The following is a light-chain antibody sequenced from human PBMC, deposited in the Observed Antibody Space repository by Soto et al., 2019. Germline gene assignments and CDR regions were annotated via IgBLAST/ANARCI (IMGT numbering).Light chain of an antibody. CDR1: SSDVGAYNF. J-gene: IGLJ2*01. CDR3: CSYAGSYTFGV. CDR2: DVN. V-gene: IGLV2-11*01. Sequence: QSALTQPRSVSESPGQSVTISCTGTSSDVGAYNFVSWYQQYPGKAPKLMLHDVNKRPSGVPDRFSGSKSGNTASLTISGRQAEDEADYYCCSYAGSYTFGVFGGGTKLTVL.